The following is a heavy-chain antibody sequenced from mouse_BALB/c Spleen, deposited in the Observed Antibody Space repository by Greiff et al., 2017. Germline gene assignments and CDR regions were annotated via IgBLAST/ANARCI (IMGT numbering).Heavy chain of an antibody. V-gene: IGHV5-4*02. CDR3: ARETPDY. Sequence: DVKLVESGGGLVKPGGSLKLSCAASGFTFSDYYMYWVRQTPEKRLEWVATISDGGSYTYYPDSVKGRFTISRDNAKNNLYLQMSSLKSEDTAMYYCARETPDYWGQGTSVTVSS. J-gene: IGHJ4*01. CDR2: ISDGGSYT. CDR1: GFTFSDYY.